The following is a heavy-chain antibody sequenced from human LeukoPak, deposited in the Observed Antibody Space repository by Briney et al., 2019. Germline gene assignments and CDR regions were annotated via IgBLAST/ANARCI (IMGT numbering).Heavy chain of an antibody. CDR2: IYYSGST. CDR1: GGSISSGDYY. V-gene: IGHV4-30-4*01. Sequence: SQTLSLTCTVSGGSISSGDYYWSWIRQPPGKGLEWIGYIYYSGSTYYNPSLKSRVTISVDTSKNQFSLKLSPVTAADTAVYYCARDLNSGYYDSSGPLGWFDPWGQGTLVTVSS. CDR3: ARDLNSGYYDSSGPLGWFDP. J-gene: IGHJ5*02. D-gene: IGHD3-22*01.